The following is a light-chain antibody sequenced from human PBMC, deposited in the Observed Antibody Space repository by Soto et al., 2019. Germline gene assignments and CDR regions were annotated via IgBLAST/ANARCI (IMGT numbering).Light chain of an antibody. CDR3: QQYNFWPPLT. V-gene: IGKV3-15*01. CDR1: QSVNSN. Sequence: EIVMTQSPATLSVSPGERATLSCRASQSVNSNLAWYRQKPCQAPRLLISDASTRATGVPARLSGSGSGTEFTLTISSLQSEDSGIYYCQQYNFWPPLTFGVGTKVEIK. J-gene: IGKJ4*01. CDR2: DAS.